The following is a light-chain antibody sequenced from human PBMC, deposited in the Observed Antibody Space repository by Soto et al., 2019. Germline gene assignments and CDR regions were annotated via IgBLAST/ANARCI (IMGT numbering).Light chain of an antibody. J-gene: IGLJ1*01. CDR3: CSYAGNSYV. Sequence: QSALSQPPSVSGSPGQSVTISCTGTSSDVAGYNYVSWYQQHPGKAPKLMIYDVTKRPSGVPDRFSGSKSGNTASLTISGLQDEDEADYYCCSYAGNSYVFGAGTKLTVL. V-gene: IGLV2-11*01. CDR1: SSDVAGYNY. CDR2: DVT.